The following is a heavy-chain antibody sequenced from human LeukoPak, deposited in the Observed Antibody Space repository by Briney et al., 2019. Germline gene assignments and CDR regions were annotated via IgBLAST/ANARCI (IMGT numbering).Heavy chain of an antibody. D-gene: IGHD6-13*01. Sequence: SENLSLTCTVSGGSISSSSYYWGWIRQPPGKGLEWIGSINYSGITYYNLSLKSRVTISVDTSKNQFSLKLSSVTAADTAVYYCASPRAERSTWYAVDYWGQGTLVTVSA. CDR3: ASPRAERSTWYAVDY. V-gene: IGHV4-39*07. CDR1: GGSISSSSYY. J-gene: IGHJ4*02. CDR2: INYSGIT.